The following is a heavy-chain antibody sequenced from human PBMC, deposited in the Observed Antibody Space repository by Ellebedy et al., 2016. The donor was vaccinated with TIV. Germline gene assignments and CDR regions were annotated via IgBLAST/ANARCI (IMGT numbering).Heavy chain of an antibody. CDR3: ARDRKRYHFDY. J-gene: IGHJ4*02. CDR1: GVSFSGSY. CDR2: INHSVGT. V-gene: IGHV4-34*01. Sequence: MPSETLSLTCAVYGVSFSGSYWSWIRRPPGKGLEWIGEINHSVGTNSNPSLKSRVTISLDTSKNQFSLKMNSVTAADTAVYYCARDRKRYHFDYWGQGTLVTVSS. D-gene: IGHD2-15*01.